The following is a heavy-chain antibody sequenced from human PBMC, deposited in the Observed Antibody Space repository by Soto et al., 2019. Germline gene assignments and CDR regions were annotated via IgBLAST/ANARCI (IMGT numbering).Heavy chain of an antibody. D-gene: IGHD4-17*01. Sequence: SETLSLTCTVSGGSISSSSYYWGWIRQPPGKGLEWIGSIYYSGSTNYNPSLKSRVTISVDTSKNQFSLKLSSVTAADTAVYYCARTSPYGAKGNYLDYWGQGTLVTVSS. CDR3: ARTSPYGAKGNYLDY. CDR2: IYYSGST. CDR1: GGSISSSSYY. J-gene: IGHJ4*02. V-gene: IGHV4-39*07.